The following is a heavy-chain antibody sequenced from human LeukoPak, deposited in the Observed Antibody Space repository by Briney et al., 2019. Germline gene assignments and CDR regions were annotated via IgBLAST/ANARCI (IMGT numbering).Heavy chain of an antibody. CDR1: GFIISGHY. CDR3: RGYSYGTIAAFHI. V-gene: IGHV3-72*01. J-gene: IGHJ3*02. Sequence: GGSLRLSCAASGFIISGHYMDWVRQAPGKGLEWVGRTGNKANSFTTEYAASVKGRFTISRDDSKNSVYLQMNSLRTEDTAVYDCRGYSYGTIAAFHIWGQGTMVTVSS. D-gene: IGHD5-18*01. CDR2: TGNKANSFTT.